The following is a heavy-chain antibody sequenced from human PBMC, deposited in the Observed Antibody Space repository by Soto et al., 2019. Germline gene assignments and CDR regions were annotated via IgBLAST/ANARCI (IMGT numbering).Heavy chain of an antibody. CDR3: AREVDTEGYYFDY. CDR1: GGSISSYY. V-gene: IGHV4-59*01. Sequence: PSETLSLTCTVSGGSISSYYWSWIRQPPGKGLEWIGYIYYSGSTNYNPSLKSRVTISVDTSKNQFSLKLSSVTAADTAVYYCAREVDTEGYYFDYWGQGTLVTV. CDR2: IYYSGST. D-gene: IGHD5-18*01. J-gene: IGHJ4*02.